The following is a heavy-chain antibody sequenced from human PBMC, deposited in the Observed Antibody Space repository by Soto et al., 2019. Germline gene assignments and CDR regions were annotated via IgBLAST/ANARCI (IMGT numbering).Heavy chain of an antibody. CDR2: ISGSGGST. CDR3: ASRSSGWYFDY. D-gene: IGHD6-19*01. V-gene: IGHV3-23*01. J-gene: IGHJ4*02. Sequence: GGSLRLSCASSGFPFRSYGMIWVRQATGKGLEWVSVISGSGGSTYYADSVKGRFTISRDNSKNTLYLQMNSLRVEDTAVYYCASRSSGWYFDYWGQGTLVTVS. CDR1: GFPFRSYG.